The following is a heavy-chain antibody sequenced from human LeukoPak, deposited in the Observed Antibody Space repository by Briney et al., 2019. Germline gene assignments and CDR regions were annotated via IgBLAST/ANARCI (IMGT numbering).Heavy chain of an antibody. D-gene: IGHD6-13*01. CDR3: ARATYSSSWYTRFDP. CDR1: GGTFSSYT. Sequence: GASVKVSCKASGGTFSSYTISWVRQAPGQGLEWMGRIIPILGIANYAQRFQGRVTMTRNTSISTAYMELSSLRSEDTAVYYCARATYSSSWYTRFDPWGQGTLVTVSS. CDR2: IIPILGIA. V-gene: IGHV1-69*02. J-gene: IGHJ5*02.